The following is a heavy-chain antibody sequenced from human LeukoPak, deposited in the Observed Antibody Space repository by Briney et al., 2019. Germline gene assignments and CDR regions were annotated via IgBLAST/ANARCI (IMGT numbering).Heavy chain of an antibody. CDR2: INHSGST. CDR1: GGSFSGYY. CDR3: ARYEGSRGYSYGNYYYYYMDV. Sequence: SETLSLTCAVYGGSFSGYYWSWIRQPPGKGLEWIGEINHSGSTNYNPSLKSRVTISVDTSKNQFSLKLSSVTAADTAEYYCARYEGSRGYSYGNYYYYYMDVWGKGTTVTVSS. D-gene: IGHD5-18*01. V-gene: IGHV4-34*01. J-gene: IGHJ6*03.